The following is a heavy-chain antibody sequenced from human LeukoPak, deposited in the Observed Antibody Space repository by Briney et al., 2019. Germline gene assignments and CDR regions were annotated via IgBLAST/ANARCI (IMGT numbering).Heavy chain of an antibody. V-gene: IGHV3-15*01. Sequence: GGSLRLSCAASGFTFSNAWMSWVRQAPGKGLEWVGRIKSKTDGGTTDYAAPVKGRFTISRDDSKNTLYLQMNSLKTEDTAVYYCTTGIVGATAVPGYWGQGTLVTVSS. D-gene: IGHD1-26*01. CDR1: GFTFSNAW. CDR2: IKSKTDGGTT. CDR3: TTGIVGATAVPGY. J-gene: IGHJ4*02.